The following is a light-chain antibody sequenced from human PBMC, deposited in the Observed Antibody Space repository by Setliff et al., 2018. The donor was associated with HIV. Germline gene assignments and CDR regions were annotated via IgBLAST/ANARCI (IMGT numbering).Light chain of an antibody. Sequence: QSVLTQPPSASGTPGQRVTISCSGSGSNIGSSTVNWYQQLPGTAPKLLTYSNNQRPSGVPDRFSGSKSGTSASLAISGLQSEDETDYYCAAWDDSLNGPVFGGGTKVTVL. V-gene: IGLV1-44*01. CDR2: SNN. CDR1: GSNIGSST. J-gene: IGLJ2*01. CDR3: AAWDDSLNGPV.